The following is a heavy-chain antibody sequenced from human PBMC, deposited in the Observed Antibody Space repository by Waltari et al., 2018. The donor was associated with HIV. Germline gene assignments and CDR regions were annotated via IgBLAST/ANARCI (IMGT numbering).Heavy chain of an antibody. CDR1: VFPFNIYS. J-gene: IGHJ4*02. D-gene: IGHD3-3*01. CDR2: ISGSGGSS. V-gene: IGHV3-23*01. Sequence: EVQLLESGGGSVQPGGSLRLSCESSVFPFNIYSMSWVRQAPGKGLEWVSGISGSGGSSYYAASVKGRFTISRDNSKNTLYLQMTSLRVDDTALYYCARAVNRVSRLLGYCFDYWGPGILVTVSS. CDR3: ARAVNRVSRLLGYCFDY.